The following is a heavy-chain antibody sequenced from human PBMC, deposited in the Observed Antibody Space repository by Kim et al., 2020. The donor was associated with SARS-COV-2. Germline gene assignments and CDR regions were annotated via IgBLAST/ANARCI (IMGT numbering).Heavy chain of an antibody. V-gene: IGHV4-59*01. CDR2: IYYSGST. CDR1: GGSISSYY. J-gene: IGHJ6*02. D-gene: IGHD6-19*01. Sequence: SETLSLTCTVSGGSISSYYWSWIRQPPGKGLEWIGYIYYSGSTNYNPSLKSRVTISVDTSKNQFSLKLSSVTAADTAVYYCARAVAGTRYYYYGMDVWGQGTTVTVSS. CDR3: ARAVAGTRYYYYGMDV.